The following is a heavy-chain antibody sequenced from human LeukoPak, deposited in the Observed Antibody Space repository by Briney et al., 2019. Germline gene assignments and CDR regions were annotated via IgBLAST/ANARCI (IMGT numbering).Heavy chain of an antibody. V-gene: IGHV3-66*04. D-gene: IGHD4-17*01. CDR2: IYSGGST. J-gene: IGHJ4*02. CDR3: ARRYGDHDY. Sequence: GGSLRLSCAASGFTFSSYGMSWVRQAPGKGLEWVSVIYSGGSTYYADSVKGRFTISRDNSKNTLYLQMNSLRAEDTAVYYCARRYGDHDYRGQGTLVTVSS. CDR1: GFTFSSYG.